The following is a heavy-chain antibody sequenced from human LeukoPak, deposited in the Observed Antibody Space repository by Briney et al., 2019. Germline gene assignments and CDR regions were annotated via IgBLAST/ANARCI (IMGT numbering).Heavy chain of an antibody. Sequence: SETLSLPCTVSGGSISSYYWSWIRQPPGKGLEWIGYIYYSGSTNYNPSLKSRVTISVDTSKNQFSLKLSSVTAADTAVYYCARHTLFLYGSGSYPPYFDYWGQGTLVTVSS. CDR3: ARHTLFLYGSGSYPPYFDY. J-gene: IGHJ4*02. V-gene: IGHV4-59*08. D-gene: IGHD3-10*01. CDR2: IYYSGST. CDR1: GGSISSYY.